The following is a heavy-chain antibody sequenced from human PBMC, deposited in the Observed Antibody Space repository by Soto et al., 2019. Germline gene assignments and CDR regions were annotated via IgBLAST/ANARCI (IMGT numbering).Heavy chain of an antibody. CDR1: GGSISSYY. V-gene: IGHV4-59*01. D-gene: IGHD1-1*01. Sequence: PSETLSLTCTVSGGSISSYYWSWIRQPPGKGLEWIGYIYYSGSTNYNPSLKSRVTISVDTSKNQFSLKLSSVTAADTAVYYCARVGHWNDPEAYYFDYWGQGTLVTVSS. CDR2: IYYSGST. CDR3: ARVGHWNDPEAYYFDY. J-gene: IGHJ4*02.